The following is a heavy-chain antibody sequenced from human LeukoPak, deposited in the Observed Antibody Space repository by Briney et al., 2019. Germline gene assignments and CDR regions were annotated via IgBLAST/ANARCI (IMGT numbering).Heavy chain of an antibody. CDR3: AKDLSGITIFGVAREGNYYYYMDV. CDR1: GFTFSSYG. J-gene: IGHJ6*03. CDR2: IRYDGSNK. V-gene: IGHV3-30*02. Sequence: GGSLRLSCAASGFTFSSYGMHWVRQAPGKGLEWVAFIRYDGSNKYYADSVKGRFTISRDNSKNTLYLQMNSLRAEDTAVYYCAKDLSGITIFGVAREGNYYYYMDVWGKGTTVTVSS. D-gene: IGHD3-3*01.